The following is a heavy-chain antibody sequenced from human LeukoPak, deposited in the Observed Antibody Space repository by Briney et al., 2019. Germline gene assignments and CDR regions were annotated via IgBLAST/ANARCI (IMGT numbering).Heavy chain of an antibody. D-gene: IGHD3-22*01. J-gene: IGHJ3*02. CDR3: ARPYDSYAFDI. Sequence: PGGSLRLSWAASGFTFSSYGMHWVRQAPGKGLEWVAVISYDGSNKYYADSVKGRFTISRDNSKNTLYLQMNSLRAEDTAVYYCARPYDSYAFDIWGQGTMVTVSS. CDR2: ISYDGSNK. V-gene: IGHV3-30*03. CDR1: GFTFSSYG.